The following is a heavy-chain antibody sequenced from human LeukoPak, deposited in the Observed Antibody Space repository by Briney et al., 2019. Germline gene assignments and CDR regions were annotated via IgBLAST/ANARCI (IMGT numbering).Heavy chain of an antibody. D-gene: IGHD1-26*01. CDR3: ARDGWEPTTRAFDI. J-gene: IGHJ3*02. V-gene: IGHV1-69*04. CDR1: GGTFSSYA. Sequence: ASVKVSCKASGGTFSSYAISWVRQAPGQGLEWMGRIIPILGIANYARKFQGRVTITADKSTSTAYMELSSLRSEDTAVYYCARDGWEPTTRAFDIWGQGTMVTVSS. CDR2: IIPILGIA.